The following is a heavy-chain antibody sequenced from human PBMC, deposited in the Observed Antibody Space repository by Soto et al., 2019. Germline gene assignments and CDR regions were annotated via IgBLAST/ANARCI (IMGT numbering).Heavy chain of an antibody. Sequence: WVRQAPGKGLEWIGYTYYSGSTYFNSSLKSRVTISKDTSRNQFSLRLSSVTAADTAVYYCARAIVVTIGGMDVWGQGTTVTVSS. CDR3: ARAIVVTIGGMDV. D-gene: IGHD5-12*01. CDR2: TYYSGST. V-gene: IGHV4-30-4*08. J-gene: IGHJ6*02.